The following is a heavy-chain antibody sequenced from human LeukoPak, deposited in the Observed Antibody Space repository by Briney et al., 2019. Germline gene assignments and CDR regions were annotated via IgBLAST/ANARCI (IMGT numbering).Heavy chain of an antibody. V-gene: IGHV3-30*18. CDR1: GFTFSSYA. D-gene: IGHD3-10*02. Sequence: GGSLRLSCAASGFTFSSYAMSWVRQAPGKGLEWVAVISYDGGNQYYADSVKGRFTISRDNSKNTLYLQMNSLRGEDTAVYYCAKYVRAYYYYHYGLDVWGQGTTVTVSS. CDR3: AKYVRAYYYYHYGLDV. J-gene: IGHJ6*02. CDR2: ISYDGGNQ.